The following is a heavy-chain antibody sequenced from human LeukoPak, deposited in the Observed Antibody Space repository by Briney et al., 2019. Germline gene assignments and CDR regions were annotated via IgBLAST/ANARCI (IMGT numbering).Heavy chain of an antibody. CDR1: GFTFQKYG. V-gene: IGHV3-23*01. CDR3: AKDRSGPTGSFGY. Sequence: GGSLRLSCAASGFTFQKYGMNWVRQAPGKGLEWVSGIGDSGTGTYYADSVKGRFTISRDNSKNTLYLQINSLRAEDTAVYYCAKDRSGPTGSFGYWGQGTLVTVSS. J-gene: IGHJ4*02. D-gene: IGHD1-1*01. CDR2: IGDSGTGT.